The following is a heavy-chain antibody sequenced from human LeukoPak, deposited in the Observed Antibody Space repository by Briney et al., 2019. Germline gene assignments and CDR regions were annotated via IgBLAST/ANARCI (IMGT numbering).Heavy chain of an antibody. V-gene: IGHV1-24*01. D-gene: IGHD1-26*01. CDR2: FDPEDGET. J-gene: IGHJ6*03. CDR3: ATGPTSPRSYYYYYMDV. CDR1: GYTLTELS. Sequence: GASVKVSCKVSGYTLTELSMHWVRQAPGKGVEGMGGFDPEDGETIYAQKFQGRVTMTEDTSTDTAYMELSSLRSEDTAVYYCATGPTSPRSYYYYYMDVWGKGTTVTVSS.